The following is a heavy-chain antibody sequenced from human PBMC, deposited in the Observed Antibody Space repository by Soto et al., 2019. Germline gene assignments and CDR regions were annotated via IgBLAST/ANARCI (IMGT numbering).Heavy chain of an antibody. V-gene: IGHV6-1*01. CDR3: ARGRGSGWNYYGMDV. D-gene: IGHD6-19*01. CDR1: GDSVSSNTAA. J-gene: IGHJ6*02. CDR2: TYYRSKWYN. Sequence: SETLSLTCAISGDSVSSNTAAWNWIRQSPSRGLEWLGRTYYRSKWYNDYAGSVKSRISINPDTSKNQVSLQLNSVTPEDTAVYFCARGRGSGWNYYGMDVWGQGTTVT.